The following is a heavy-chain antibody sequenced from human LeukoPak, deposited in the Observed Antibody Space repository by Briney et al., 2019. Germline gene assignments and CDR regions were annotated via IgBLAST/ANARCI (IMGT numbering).Heavy chain of an antibody. V-gene: IGHV4-38-2*02. CDR1: GYSISSGYY. D-gene: IGHD2-2*01. Sequence: SETLSLTCTVSGYSISSGYYWGWIRQPPGKGLEWIGSIYHSGSTYYNPSLKSRVTISVDTSKNQFSLKLSSVTAADTAVYYCARAFRLVAGDAFDIWGQGTMVTVSS. J-gene: IGHJ3*02. CDR2: IYHSGST. CDR3: ARAFRLVAGDAFDI.